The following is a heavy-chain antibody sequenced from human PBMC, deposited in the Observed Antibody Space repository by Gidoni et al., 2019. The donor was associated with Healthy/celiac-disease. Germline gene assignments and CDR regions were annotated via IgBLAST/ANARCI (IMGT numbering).Heavy chain of an antibody. CDR2: ISSSGSTI. J-gene: IGHJ4*02. V-gene: IGHV3-48*03. CDR3: ARSGGSGYDLDY. CDR1: GFTFSSYE. Sequence: EVQLVESGGGLVQPGGSLRLSCAASGFTFSSYEMNWVRQAPGMGLEWVSYISSSGSTIYYADSVKGRFTISRDNAKNSLYLQMNSLRAEDTAVYYCARSGGSGYDLDYWGQGTLVTVSS. D-gene: IGHD5-12*01.